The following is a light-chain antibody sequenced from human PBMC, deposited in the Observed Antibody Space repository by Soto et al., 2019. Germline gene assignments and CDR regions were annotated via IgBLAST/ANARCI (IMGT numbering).Light chain of an antibody. CDR3: QQYETFSGT. Sequence: DIQMTQSPSTLSASVGDRVTITCRASQNIERWLAWYQQKPGKAPKLLLYDVSSLESGVPSRFSGSGSGTKFTLTIASLQPDDFATYYCQQYETFSGTFGPGTKV. V-gene: IGKV1-5*01. CDR1: QNIERW. J-gene: IGKJ1*01. CDR2: DVS.